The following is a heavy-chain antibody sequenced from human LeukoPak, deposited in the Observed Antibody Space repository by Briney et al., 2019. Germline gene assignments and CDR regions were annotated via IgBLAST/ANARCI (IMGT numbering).Heavy chain of an antibody. D-gene: IGHD3-10*01. Sequence: GGSLRLSCAASGFTFSSYAMSWVRQAPGKGLEWVSTISTSGGSTYYADSVKGRFTISRDNSKNTLYLQMNSLRAEDTAVYYCAKDRRAGSYDYWGQGTLVTVSS. J-gene: IGHJ4*02. CDR3: AKDRRAGSYDY. V-gene: IGHV3-23*01. CDR2: ISTSGGST. CDR1: GFTFSSYA.